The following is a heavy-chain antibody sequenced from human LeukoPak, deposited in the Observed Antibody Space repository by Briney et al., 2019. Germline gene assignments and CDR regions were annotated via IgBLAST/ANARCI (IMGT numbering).Heavy chain of an antibody. CDR3: ARGGSSSSMHWFDP. Sequence: SVKVSCKASGGTFSSYAISWVRQAPGQGLEWMGRIIPIFGIANYAQKFQGRVTITADKSTSTAYMELSSLRSEVTAVYYCARGGSSSSMHWFDPWGQGTLVTVSS. D-gene: IGHD6-6*01. V-gene: IGHV1-69*04. J-gene: IGHJ5*02. CDR1: GGTFSSYA. CDR2: IIPIFGIA.